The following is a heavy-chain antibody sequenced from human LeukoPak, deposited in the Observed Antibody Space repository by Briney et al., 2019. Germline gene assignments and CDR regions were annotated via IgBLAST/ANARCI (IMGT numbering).Heavy chain of an antibody. CDR3: ARGYSGYDRPYWYYGMDV. J-gene: IGHJ6*02. D-gene: IGHD5-12*01. CDR2: TYYRSKWYN. V-gene: IGHV6-1*01. Sequence: SQTLSLTCAISGESVSSNSAAWNWIRQSPPRGLEWLGRTYYRSKWYNDYAVSVKSRITINPDTSKNQFSLQLNSVTPDDTAVYYCARGYSGYDRPYWYYGMDVWGQGTTVTVSS. CDR1: GESVSSNSAA.